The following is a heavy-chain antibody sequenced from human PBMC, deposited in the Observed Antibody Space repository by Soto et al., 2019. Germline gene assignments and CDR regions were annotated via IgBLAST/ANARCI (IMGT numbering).Heavy chain of an antibody. CDR1: GGSISNYY. V-gene: IGHV4-59*01. Sequence: QVQLQESGPGLVKPSETLSLTCTVSGGSISNYYWSWIRQPPGKGLEWMGYMYYSGSTNYNPSLNGPVTIAVATSKNRSSLRLGSVTAADTAMYYWARDSRERGPPLVGQLDSWGQGTLVTVSS. CDR3: ARDSRERGPPLVGQLDS. J-gene: IGHJ4*02. D-gene: IGHD1-1*01. CDR2: MYYSGST.